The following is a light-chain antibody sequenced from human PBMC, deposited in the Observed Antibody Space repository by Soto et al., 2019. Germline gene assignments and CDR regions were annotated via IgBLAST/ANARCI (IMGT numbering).Light chain of an antibody. J-gene: IGLJ1*01. CDR1: SSDVDGYNH. V-gene: IGLV2-11*01. CDR2: DVS. Sequence: QSALTQPRSVSGSPGQSVTISCTGTSSDVDGYNHVSWYQQHPGKAHKLMISDVSKRPSGVPDRFSGSKSGNTASLTISGRRVADEADYYCCSFSRSFTDYVFGSGTKVTVL. CDR3: CSFSRSFTDYV.